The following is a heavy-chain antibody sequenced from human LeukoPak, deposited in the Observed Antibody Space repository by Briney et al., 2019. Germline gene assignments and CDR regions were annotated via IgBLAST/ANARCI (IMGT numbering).Heavy chain of an antibody. D-gene: IGHD3-16*02. J-gene: IGHJ4*02. CDR2: FDPEDSDT. Sequence: ASVKVSCKVSGYLTELSMHWVRQAPGKGLEWMGGFDPEDSDTIYPQKFRGRVTMTEDTFTDTAYMELNSLRSEDTAVYYCATAPLGELSLSHSFDYWGQGTLVTVSS. CDR1: GYLTELS. V-gene: IGHV1-24*01. CDR3: ATAPLGELSLSHSFDY.